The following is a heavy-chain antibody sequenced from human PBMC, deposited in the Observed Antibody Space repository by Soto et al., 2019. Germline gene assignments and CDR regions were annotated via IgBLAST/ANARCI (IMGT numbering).Heavy chain of an antibody. CDR2: IYYSGST. CDR1: GGSISSSSYY. Sequence: QLQLQESGPGLVKPSETLSLTCTVSGGSISSSSYYWGWIRQPPGKGLEWIGSIYYSGSTYYNPSLKSRVTISVDTSKNQFSLKLSSVTAADTAVYYCARWGYSSGRNWFDPWGQGTLVTVSS. J-gene: IGHJ5*02. D-gene: IGHD6-19*01. CDR3: ARWGYSSGRNWFDP. V-gene: IGHV4-39*01.